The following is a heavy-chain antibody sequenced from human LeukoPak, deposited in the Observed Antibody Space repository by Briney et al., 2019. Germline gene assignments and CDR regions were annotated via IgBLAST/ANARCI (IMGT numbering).Heavy chain of an antibody. V-gene: IGHV4-4*07. Sequence: SETLSLTCTVSGGSISSYYWSWIRQPAGKGLEWIGRIYTSGSTNYNPSLKSRVTMSVDTSKNQFSLKLSSVTAADTAVYYCARETPNSSDFWTPGGFDPWGQGTLVTVSS. CDR1: GGSISSYY. J-gene: IGHJ5*02. CDR3: ARETPNSSDFWTPGGFDP. CDR2: IYTSGST. D-gene: IGHD3/OR15-3a*01.